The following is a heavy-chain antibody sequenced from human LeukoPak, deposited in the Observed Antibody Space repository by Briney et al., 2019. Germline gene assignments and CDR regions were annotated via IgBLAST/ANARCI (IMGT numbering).Heavy chain of an antibody. V-gene: IGHV3-7*01. D-gene: IGHD3-22*01. CDR2: IKEDGREK. CDR1: GFTFSSYW. Sequence: GGSLRLSCAASGFTFSSYWMNWVRQAPGKGLEWVANIKEDGREKYYVDSVKGRFTISRDNAKNSLYLQMNSLRAEDTAVYYCARLYYYDSSGYSGDAFDIWGQGTMVTVSS. J-gene: IGHJ3*02. CDR3: ARLYYYDSSGYSGDAFDI.